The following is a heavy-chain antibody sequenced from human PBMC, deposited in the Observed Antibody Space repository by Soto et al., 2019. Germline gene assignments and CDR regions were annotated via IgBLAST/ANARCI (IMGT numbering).Heavy chain of an antibody. V-gene: IGHV1-46*01. Sequence: ASVKVSCKASGYTFTSYYMHWVRQAPGQGLEWMGIINPSGGSTSYAQKFQGRVTMTRDTSTSTVYMELSSMRSEDTAVYYCATPTVDIVATMGFDYWGQGTLVTVSS. CDR2: INPSGGST. CDR1: GYTFTSYY. J-gene: IGHJ4*02. CDR3: ATPTVDIVATMGFDY. D-gene: IGHD5-12*01.